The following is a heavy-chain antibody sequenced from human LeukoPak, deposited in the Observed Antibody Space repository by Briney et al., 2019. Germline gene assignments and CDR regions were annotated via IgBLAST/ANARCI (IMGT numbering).Heavy chain of an antibody. CDR3: ARGRPARYDY. CDR2: INHSGST. D-gene: IGHD2-2*01. Sequence: PSETLSLTCAVYGGSFSGYYWSWIRQPPGKGLEWIGEINHSGSTNYNPSLKSRVTISVDTSKNQFSLKPSSVTAADTAVYYCARGRPARYDYWGQGTLVTVSS. V-gene: IGHV4-34*01. CDR1: GGSFSGYY. J-gene: IGHJ4*02.